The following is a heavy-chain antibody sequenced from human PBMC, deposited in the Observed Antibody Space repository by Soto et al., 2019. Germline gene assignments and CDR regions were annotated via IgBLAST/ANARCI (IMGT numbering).Heavy chain of an antibody. CDR1: GFTFSNFA. CDR3: AKGMSGFCGGDCQSRILDY. J-gene: IGHJ4*02. D-gene: IGHD2-21*02. CDR2: ISSLGETT. Sequence: GGSLRLSCTASGFTFSNFAMSWVRQAPGKGLEWVSIISSLGETTRYADSVKGRITISRDNSQNVLYLQMNSLRADDTAVYYCAKGMSGFCGGDCQSRILDYWGQGTLVTVSS. V-gene: IGHV3-23*01.